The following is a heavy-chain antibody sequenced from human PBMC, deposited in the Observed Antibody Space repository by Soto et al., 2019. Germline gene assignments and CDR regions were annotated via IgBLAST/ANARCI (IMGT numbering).Heavy chain of an antibody. Sequence: EVQLAESGGKLIQPGGSLRLSCEASGFTFSAYDMHWVRQSPGKGLEWVSGIGRAGDTYYADSVRGRFTTSRDNAKNSVYLQMNSLRAGDTAVYYCARLSTIWTYFDYWGQGRLVTVSS. CDR1: GFTFSAYD. J-gene: IGHJ4*02. D-gene: IGHD1-1*01. V-gene: IGHV3-13*01. CDR3: ARLSTIWTYFDY. CDR2: IGRAGDT.